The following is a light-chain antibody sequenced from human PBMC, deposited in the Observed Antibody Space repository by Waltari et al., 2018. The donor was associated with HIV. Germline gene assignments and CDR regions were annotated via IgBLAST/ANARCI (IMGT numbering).Light chain of an antibody. J-gene: IGLJ2*01. CDR1: TSDVVGYDY. CDR2: EVT. V-gene: IGLV2-14*01. Sequence: QSALTQPASVSGSPGQSITISCTGTTSDVVGYDYVSWYQQHPGKASTLMIFEVTYRPSGVSHRFSGSKSGNTASLTISGLQAEDEADYYCTSYRSGSTLVVGGGTKVTVL. CDR3: TSYRSGSTLV.